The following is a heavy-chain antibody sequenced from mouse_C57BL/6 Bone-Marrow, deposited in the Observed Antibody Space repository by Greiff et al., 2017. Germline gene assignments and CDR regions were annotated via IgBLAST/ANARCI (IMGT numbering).Heavy chain of an antibody. CDR1: GYAFSSSW. CDR3: ARERHFHYYGSSSYYYAMDY. J-gene: IGHJ4*01. CDR2: IYPGDGDT. Sequence: VQLQQSGPELVKPGASVKISCKASGYAFSSSWMNWVKQRPGKGLEWIGRIYPGDGDTNYNGKFKGKATLTADKSSSTAYMQLSSLTSEDSAVCFCARERHFHYYGSSSYYYAMDYWGQGTSVTVSS. V-gene: IGHV1-82*01. D-gene: IGHD1-1*01.